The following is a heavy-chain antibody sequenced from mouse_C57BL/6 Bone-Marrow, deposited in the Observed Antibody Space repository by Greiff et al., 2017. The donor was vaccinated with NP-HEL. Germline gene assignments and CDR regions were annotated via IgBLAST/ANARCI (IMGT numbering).Heavy chain of an antibody. J-gene: IGHJ3*01. V-gene: IGHV2-9*01. Sequence: VKLMESGPGLVAPSQSLSITCTASGFSLTSYGVDWVRQPPGKGLEWMGGIWGGGSTNYNSAPMSSLGISKDNSKSQVFLKMNNLQTDDTAMYYCAKQVVDSSGSFAYWGQGTLVTVSA. CDR1: GFSLTSYG. CDR2: IWGGGST. CDR3: AKQVVDSSGSFAY. D-gene: IGHD3-2*02.